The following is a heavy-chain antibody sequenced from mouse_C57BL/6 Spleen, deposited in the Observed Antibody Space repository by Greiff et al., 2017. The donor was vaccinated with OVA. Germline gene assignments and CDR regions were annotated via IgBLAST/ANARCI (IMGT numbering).Heavy chain of an antibody. CDR1: GFTFSSYA. Sequence: EVKLVESGAGLVKPGGSLKLSCAASGFTFSSYAMSWVRQTPEKRLEWVAYISSGGDYIYYADTVKGRFTISRDNARNTLYLQMSSLKSEDTAMYYCTRDEGVGYQFAYWGQGTLVTVSA. CDR3: TRDEGVGYQFAY. J-gene: IGHJ3*01. D-gene: IGHD2-2*01. CDR2: ISSGGDYI. V-gene: IGHV5-9-1*02.